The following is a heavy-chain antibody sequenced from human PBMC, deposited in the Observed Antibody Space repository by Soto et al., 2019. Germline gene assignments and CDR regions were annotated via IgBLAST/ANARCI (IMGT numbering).Heavy chain of an antibody. V-gene: IGHV5-10-1*01. J-gene: IGHJ6*02. D-gene: IGHD4-17*01. CDR3: ARIYGDYGLYYYGMDV. CDR1: GYSFAGYW. CDR2: IDPSDSYT. Sequence: GESLKISCKGSGYSFAGYWITWVRQKPGKGLEWMGRIDPSDSYTNYSPSFQGHVTISADKSISTAYLQWSSLKASDTAMYYCARIYGDYGLYYYGMDVWGQGTTVTVSS.